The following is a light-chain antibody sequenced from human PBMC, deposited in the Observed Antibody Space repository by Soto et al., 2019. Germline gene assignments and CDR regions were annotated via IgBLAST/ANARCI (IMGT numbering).Light chain of an antibody. Sequence: EIVLTQSPGTLSLSPGERATLSCRASQSVSSSYLAWYQQKPGQAPRLLIYGASSRATGIPDRFSGSGFGTDFPLTISRLEPEDFAVYYCQKYGSSPETFGQGTKV. J-gene: IGKJ1*01. CDR2: GAS. CDR3: QKYGSSPET. CDR1: QSVSSSY. V-gene: IGKV3-20*01.